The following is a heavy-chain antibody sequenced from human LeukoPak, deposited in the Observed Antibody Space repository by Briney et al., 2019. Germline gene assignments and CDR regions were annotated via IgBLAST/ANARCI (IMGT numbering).Heavy chain of an antibody. J-gene: IGHJ4*02. V-gene: IGHV3-23*01. Sequence: GGSLRLSCAASGFTFSTYALTWVRQAPGKGLEWVSGLSGSAGSPYYADSVKGRFTISRDNSKNTLFLQMNNLRAEDTAIYYCTKVASSGSCYQSDYWGQGTLVTVSS. CDR3: TKVASSGSCYQSDY. D-gene: IGHD2-15*01. CDR2: LSGSAGSP. CDR1: GFTFSTYA.